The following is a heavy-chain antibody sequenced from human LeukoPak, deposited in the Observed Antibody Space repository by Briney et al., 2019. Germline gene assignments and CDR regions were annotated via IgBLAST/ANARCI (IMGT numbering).Heavy chain of an antibody. Sequence: PGGFLRLSCAASGFTVSSNHMSWVRQAPGKGLEWVSVIYSGGSTDYADSVKGRFTISRDNLKNTLYLQMNSLRAEDTAVYYCAREPWGFGELGWFDPWGQGTLVTVSS. CDR3: AREPWGFGELGWFDP. CDR1: GFTVSSNH. CDR2: IYSGGST. J-gene: IGHJ5*02. D-gene: IGHD3-10*01. V-gene: IGHV3-53*01.